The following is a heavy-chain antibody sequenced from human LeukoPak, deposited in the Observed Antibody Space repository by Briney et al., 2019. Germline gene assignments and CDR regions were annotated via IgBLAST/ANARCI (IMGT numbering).Heavy chain of an antibody. D-gene: IGHD3-10*01. CDR1: GFTFSTYG. CDR2: MSNNGGST. J-gene: IGHJ4*02. Sequence: GGSLRLSCSASGFTFSTYGMHWVRQAPGKGLEFVSAMSNNGGSTSYADSVRGRFTISRDNAKKSLYLQMNSLRAEDTAVYYCGRSPYGSGSYYVDYWGQGTLVTVSS. V-gene: IGHV3-64*04. CDR3: GRSPYGSGSYYVDY.